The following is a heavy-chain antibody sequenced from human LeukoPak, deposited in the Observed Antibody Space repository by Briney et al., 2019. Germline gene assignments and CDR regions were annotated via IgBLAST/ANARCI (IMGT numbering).Heavy chain of an antibody. CDR2: INYSGST. D-gene: IGHD3-22*01. V-gene: IGHV4-39*01. J-gene: IGHJ3*02. Sequence: PSETLSLTCTVSGGSISSSSYYWGWIRQPPGKGLEWIGSINYSGSTYYNPSLRSRVTISVDTSKNQFSLKLSSVTAADTAVYYCARQGVNSGYHVGAFDMWGQGTMVTVSS. CDR3: ARQGVNSGYHVGAFDM. CDR1: GGSISSSSYY.